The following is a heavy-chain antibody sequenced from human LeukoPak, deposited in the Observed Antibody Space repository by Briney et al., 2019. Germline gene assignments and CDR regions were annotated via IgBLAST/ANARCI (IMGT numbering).Heavy chain of an antibody. D-gene: IGHD5-18*01. CDR3: ARGHSYGYGWFDP. J-gene: IGHJ5*02. V-gene: IGHV4-59*01. CDR1: GGSISSYY. CDR2: IYSSGST. Sequence: PSETLSLTCTVSGGSISSYYWSWIPQPPGKGLEWIGYIYSSGSTNYNPSLKSRVTISVDTSNNQFSLKLSSVTAADTAVYYCARGHSYGYGWFDPWGQGTLVTVSS.